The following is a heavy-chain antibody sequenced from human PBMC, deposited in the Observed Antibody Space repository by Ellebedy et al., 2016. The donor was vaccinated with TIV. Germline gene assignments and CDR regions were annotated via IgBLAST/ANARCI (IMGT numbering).Heavy chain of an antibody. V-gene: IGHV3-9*01. CDR2: ITWNGGTI. J-gene: IGHJ1*01. CDR1: GFTFADYA. Sequence: PGGSLRLSCAASGFTFADYAMHWVRRAPGKGLEWVSGITWNGGTIRYADSVKGRFTISRDNAKNSLYLQMNSLTTGDTAFYYCAKVADLAAAAPEYFHHWGQGTLVTVSS. D-gene: IGHD6-13*01. CDR3: AKVADLAAAAPEYFHH.